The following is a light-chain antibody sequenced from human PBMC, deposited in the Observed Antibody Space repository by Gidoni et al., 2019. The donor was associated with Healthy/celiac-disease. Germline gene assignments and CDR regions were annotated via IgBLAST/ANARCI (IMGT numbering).Light chain of an antibody. Sequence: DIQMTQSPSSLSASVGDRVTITCRASQSNSSYLNWYQQKPGKAPKLLIYAASSLQSGVPSRFSCSGSGTDFNLTISSLQPEDFATYYCQQSYSTPRTFGQGTKLEIK. J-gene: IGKJ2*01. CDR1: QSNSSY. CDR3: QQSYSTPRT. V-gene: IGKV1-39*01. CDR2: AAS.